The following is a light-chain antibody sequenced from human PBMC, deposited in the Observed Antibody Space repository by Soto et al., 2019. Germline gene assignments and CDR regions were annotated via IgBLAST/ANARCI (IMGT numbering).Light chain of an antibody. CDR2: DAS. V-gene: IGKV3-20*01. J-gene: IGKJ4*01. CDR1: QTVGRNY. CDR3: HQYAYSPLT. Sequence: EIMLAQSPGTLSLSPGGSATLSCRASQTVGRNYLAWFQHKPGQAPRLLIYDASKRATGVPDRFSGSGSGTDFTLTVSRLEPEDFAVFYCHQYAYSPLTFGGGTNVEIK.